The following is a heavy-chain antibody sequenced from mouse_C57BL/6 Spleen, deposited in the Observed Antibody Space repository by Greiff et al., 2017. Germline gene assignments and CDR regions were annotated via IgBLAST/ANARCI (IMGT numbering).Heavy chain of an antibody. D-gene: IGHD1-1*01. V-gene: IGHV1-69*01. J-gene: IGHJ2*01. CDR3: TRWDYCGSTPYYFDY. CDR2: IDPSDSYT. Sequence: QVQLQQPGAELVMPGASVKLSCKASGYTFTSYWMHWVKQRPGQGLEWIGEIDPSDSYTNYNQKFKGKSTLTVDKSSSTAYMQLSSLTSEDSAVYYCTRWDYCGSTPYYFDYWGQGTTLTVSS. CDR1: GYTFTSYW.